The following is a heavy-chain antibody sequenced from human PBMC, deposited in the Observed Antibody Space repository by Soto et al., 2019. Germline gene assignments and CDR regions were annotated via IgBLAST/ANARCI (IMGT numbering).Heavy chain of an antibody. V-gene: IGHV4-59*12. Sequence: ASETLSLTCTVSGGSINTYYWSWIRQPPGKGLEWIGYVDYSGNSDSSPSRKSRVTISIDTSKKQVSLKLNSVTAADTAVYYCAREAWERNFDFWGQGTLVTVSS. CDR1: GGSINTYY. CDR2: VDYSGNS. D-gene: IGHD1-26*01. J-gene: IGHJ4*02. CDR3: AREAWERNFDF.